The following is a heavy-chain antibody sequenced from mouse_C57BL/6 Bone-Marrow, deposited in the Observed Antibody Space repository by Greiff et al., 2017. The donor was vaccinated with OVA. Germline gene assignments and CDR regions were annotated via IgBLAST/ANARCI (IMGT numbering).Heavy chain of an antibody. CDR1: GFTFSDYY. V-gene: IGHV5-12*01. CDR2: ISNGGGST. D-gene: IGHD4-1*01. CDR3: ARRVNWAWFAY. J-gene: IGHJ3*01. Sequence: EVKLVESGGGLVQPGGSLKLSCAASGFTFSDYYMYWVRQTPEKRLEWVAYISNGGGSTYYPDTVKSRFTISRDNAKNTLYLQMSRLKSEDTAMYYCARRVNWAWFAYWGQGTLVTVSA.